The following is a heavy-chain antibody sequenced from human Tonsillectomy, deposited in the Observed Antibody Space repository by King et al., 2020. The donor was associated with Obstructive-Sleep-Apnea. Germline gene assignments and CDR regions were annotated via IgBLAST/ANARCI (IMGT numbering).Heavy chain of an antibody. Sequence: LQLQESGPGLVKPSETLSLTCTVSGGSISSNNYYWGWIRQPPGKGLEWIGNIYYSGRTYYKPSLKSRVTISVDTSENQFSLKLSSVTAADTAVYYCAGALPYASAYYFDYWGRGTLVTVSS. D-gene: IGHD6-13*01. CDR2: IYYSGRT. CDR3: AGALPYASAYYFDY. V-gene: IGHV4-39*07. CDR1: GGSISSNNYY. J-gene: IGHJ4*02.